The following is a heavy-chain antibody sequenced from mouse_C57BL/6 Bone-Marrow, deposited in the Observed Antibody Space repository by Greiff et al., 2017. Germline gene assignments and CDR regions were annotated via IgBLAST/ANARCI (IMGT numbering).Heavy chain of an antibody. J-gene: IGHJ1*03. V-gene: IGHV1-85*01. CDR1: GYTFTSYD. CDR3: ARLEFGGSSRDWYFDV. CDR2: IYPRDGST. Sequence: QVQLQQSGPELVKPGASVKLSCKASGYTFTSYDINWVKQRPGQGLEWIGWIYPRDGSTKYNEKFKGKATLTVDTSSSTAYMELPSLTSEDSAVYVCARLEFGGSSRDWYFDVWGTGTTVTVSS. D-gene: IGHD1-1*01.